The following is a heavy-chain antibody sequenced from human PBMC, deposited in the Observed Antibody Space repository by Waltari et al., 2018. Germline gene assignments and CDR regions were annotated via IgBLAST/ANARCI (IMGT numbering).Heavy chain of an antibody. V-gene: IGHV1-18*01. CDR2: SSAENGNT. CDR1: GYTFPSYG. CDR3: ARGSRRAVAGTYRY. Sequence: QVQLVQSGAEVKKPGASVKVSCKASGYTFPSYGISWTRPAPGQGLGWMGWSSAENGNTNDAQTLQGRVTMTTDTSTSTADMELRGLGSDDTAVYYCARGSRRAVAGTYRYWGQGTLVTVSS. D-gene: IGHD6-19*01. J-gene: IGHJ4*02.